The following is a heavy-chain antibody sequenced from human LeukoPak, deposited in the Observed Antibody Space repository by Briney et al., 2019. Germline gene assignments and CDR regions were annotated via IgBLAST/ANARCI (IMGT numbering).Heavy chain of an antibody. Sequence: SVKVSCKASGGTFSSYAISWVRQAPGQGLEWMGRIIPILGIANYAQKFQGRVTITADKSTSTAYMELSSLRSEDTAVYYCARVDYDSSGYYSYYYYGMDVWGQGTTVTVSS. CDR3: ARVDYDSSGYYSYYYYGMDV. CDR2: IIPILGIA. CDR1: GGTFSSYA. J-gene: IGHJ6*02. V-gene: IGHV1-69*04. D-gene: IGHD3-22*01.